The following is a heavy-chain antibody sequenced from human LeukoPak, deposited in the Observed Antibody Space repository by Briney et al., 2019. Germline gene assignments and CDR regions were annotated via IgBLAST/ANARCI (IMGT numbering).Heavy chain of an antibody. CDR3: ARATRRDWGQYYFDY. CDR1: GFTFSSYS. Sequence: GSLRLSCAASGFTFSSYSMNWVRQSPGKGLEWIGEIHHSGTTNCNPSLKSRVTISVDTSKNQFSLKLSSVTAADTAVYYCARATRRDWGQYYFDYWGQGTLVTVSS. J-gene: IGHJ4*02. CDR2: IHHSGTT. D-gene: IGHD7-27*01. V-gene: IGHV4-34*01.